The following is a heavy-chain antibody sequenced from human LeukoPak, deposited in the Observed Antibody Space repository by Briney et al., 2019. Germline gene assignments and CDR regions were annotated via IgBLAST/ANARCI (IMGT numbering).Heavy chain of an antibody. V-gene: IGHV4-59*11. CDR2: ISYIGST. CDR3: ARDVVTVTKGFDI. Sequence: SETLSLTCAVSTDSFSSHYWTWIRQPPGKGLEWIGYISYIGSTNYNPSLKSRVTISIDTTKNQFSLKLSSVTAADTAVYYCARDVVTVTKGFDIWGQGTMVSISS. J-gene: IGHJ3*02. CDR1: TDSFSSHY. D-gene: IGHD4-17*01.